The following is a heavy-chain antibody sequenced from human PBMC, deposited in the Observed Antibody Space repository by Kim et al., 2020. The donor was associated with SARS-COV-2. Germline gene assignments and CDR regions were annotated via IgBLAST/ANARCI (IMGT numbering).Heavy chain of an antibody. CDR2: ISAYNGNT. Sequence: ASVKVSCKASGYTFTSYGISWVRQAPGQGLEWMGWISAYNGNTNYAQKLQGRVTMTTDTSTSTAYMELRSLRSDDTAVYYCARDGASVGATQPYYYYYGMDVWGQGTTVTVSS. V-gene: IGHV1-18*04. CDR3: ARDGASVGATQPYYYYYGMDV. J-gene: IGHJ6*02. D-gene: IGHD1-26*01. CDR1: GYTFTSYG.